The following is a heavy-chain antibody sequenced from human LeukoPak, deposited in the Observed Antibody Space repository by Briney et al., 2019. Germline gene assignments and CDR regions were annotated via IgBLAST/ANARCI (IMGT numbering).Heavy chain of an antibody. CDR2: IYTSGST. CDR1: GGSISSKH. V-gene: IGHV4-4*09. CDR3: ARHGAHCSSTSCYYYMDV. D-gene: IGHD2-2*01. Sequence: PSETLSLTCTVSGGSISSKHWSWIRQPPGKGLEWIGYIYTSGSTNYNPSLKSRVIISVDEPKHQFALKLSAVTAADTGVYYCARHGAHCSSTSCYYYMDVWGKGTTVTVSS. J-gene: IGHJ6*03.